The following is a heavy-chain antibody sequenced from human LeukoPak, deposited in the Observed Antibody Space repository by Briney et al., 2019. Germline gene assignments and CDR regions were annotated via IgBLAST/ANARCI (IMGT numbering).Heavy chain of an antibody. CDR2: INTDGSST. D-gene: IGHD3-10*01. CDR3: ARGDPYYGSGPSHNWFDP. J-gene: IGHJ5*02. V-gene: IGHV3-74*01. CDR1: GFTFSDYW. Sequence: GGSLRLSCAASGFTFSDYWMHWVRQAPGKGLVWVSRINTDGSSTNYADSVKGRFTISRDNAKNKLYLQMNSLRAEDTAVYYCARGDPYYGSGPSHNWFDPWGQGTLVTVSS.